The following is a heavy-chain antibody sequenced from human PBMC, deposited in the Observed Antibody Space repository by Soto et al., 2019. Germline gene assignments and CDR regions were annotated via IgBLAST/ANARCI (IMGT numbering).Heavy chain of an antibody. CDR2: IIPILGIA. CDR1: GGTFSSYT. Sequence: ASVKVSCKASGGTFSSYTISWVRQAPGQGLEWMGRIIPILGIANYAQKFKGRVTITADKSTSTAYMELSSLRSEDTAAYYCARGYCSGGSCYSGSEYFQHWGQGTLVTVSS. D-gene: IGHD2-15*01. CDR3: ARGYCSGGSCYSGSEYFQH. V-gene: IGHV1-69*02. J-gene: IGHJ1*01.